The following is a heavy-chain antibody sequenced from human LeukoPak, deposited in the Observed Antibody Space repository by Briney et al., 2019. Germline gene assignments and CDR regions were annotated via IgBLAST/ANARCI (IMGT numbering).Heavy chain of an antibody. CDR1: GGSISSSNW. CDR3: ARGGKLERRPSYYYYGMDV. Sequence: PSGTLSLTCAVSGGSISSSNWWSWVRQPPGKGLEWIGEIYHSGSTNYNPPLKSRVTISVDKSKNQFSLKLSSVTAADTAVYYCARGGKLERRPSYYYYGMDVWGKGTTVTVSS. J-gene: IGHJ6*04. CDR2: IYHSGST. D-gene: IGHD1-1*01. V-gene: IGHV4-4*02.